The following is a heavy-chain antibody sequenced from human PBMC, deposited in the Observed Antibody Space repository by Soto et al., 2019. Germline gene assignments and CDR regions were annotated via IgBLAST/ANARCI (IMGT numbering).Heavy chain of an antibody. CDR3: ARDRVRNYDFWRGYARREYYYGMAG. CDR1: GGSISSGGYY. CDR2: IYYSGST. V-gene: IGHV4-31*03. D-gene: IGHD3-3*01. J-gene: IGHJ6*04. Sequence: SETLSLTCTVSGGSISSGGYYWSWIRQHPGKGLEWIGYIYYSGSTYYNPSLKSRVTISVDTSKNQFSLKLSSVTAADTAVYYCARDRVRNYDFWRGYARREYYYGMAGWGKGTKVT.